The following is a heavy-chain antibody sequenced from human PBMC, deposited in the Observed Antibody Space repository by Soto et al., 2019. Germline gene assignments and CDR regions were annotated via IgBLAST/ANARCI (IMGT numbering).Heavy chain of an antibody. CDR3: AKGGGYSGYDCVAYFDY. J-gene: IGHJ4*02. Sequence: GGSLRLSCAASGFTFSSYAMSWVRQAPGKGLEWVSAISGSGGSTYYADSVKGRFTISRDNSKNTLYLQMNSLRAEDTAVYYCAKGGGYSGYDCVAYFDYWGQGTLVTVSS. CDR2: ISGSGGST. D-gene: IGHD5-12*01. CDR1: GFTFSSYA. V-gene: IGHV3-23*01.